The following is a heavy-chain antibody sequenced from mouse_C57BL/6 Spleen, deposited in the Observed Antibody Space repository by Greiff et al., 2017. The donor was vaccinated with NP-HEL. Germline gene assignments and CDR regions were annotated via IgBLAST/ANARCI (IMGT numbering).Heavy chain of an antibody. V-gene: IGHV3-6*01. D-gene: IGHD1-1*01. CDR3: ARSLLTTVVAPLNY. Sequence: EVQLQQSGPGLVKPSPSLSLTCSVTGYSITSGYYWNWIRQFPGNKLEWMGYISYDGSNNYNPSLKNRISITRDTSKNQFFLKLNSVTTEDTATYYCARSLLTTVVAPLNYWGQGTTLTVSS. CDR1: GYSITSGYY. CDR2: ISYDGSN. J-gene: IGHJ2*01.